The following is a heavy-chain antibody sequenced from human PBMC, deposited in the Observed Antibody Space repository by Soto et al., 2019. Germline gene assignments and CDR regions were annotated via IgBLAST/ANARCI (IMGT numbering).Heavy chain of an antibody. CDR1: GGSISRSNW. Sequence: QVQLQESGPGLVKPSGTLSLTCAVSGGSISRSNWWSWVRQPPGKGLEWIGEIYHSGSTNYNPSLKSRVTITVDKSKNQFALKLRSVTAADTAVYYCERAYGPIAVDDQGFDYWGQGTLVTVSS. V-gene: IGHV4-4*02. CDR3: ERAYGPIAVDDQGFDY. J-gene: IGHJ4*02. CDR2: IYHSGST. D-gene: IGHD6-19*01.